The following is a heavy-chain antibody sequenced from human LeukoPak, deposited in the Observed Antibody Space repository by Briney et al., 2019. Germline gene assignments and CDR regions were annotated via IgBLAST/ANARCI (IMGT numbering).Heavy chain of an antibody. D-gene: IGHD3-22*01. CDR1: SDSISSHH. J-gene: IGHJ4*02. Sequence: PSDTLYLTCSVSSDSISSHHWSWIRQPPGKGLEWIGYIYNSGNTDYHPSLKSRVTLSLDTSKKHFSLKLSSVTTADTAVYYCASGPPRFDSSGSHSFAFDYWGQGTVDTVSS. CDR3: ASGPPRFDSSGSHSFAFDY. V-gene: IGHV4-59*11. CDR2: IYNSGNT.